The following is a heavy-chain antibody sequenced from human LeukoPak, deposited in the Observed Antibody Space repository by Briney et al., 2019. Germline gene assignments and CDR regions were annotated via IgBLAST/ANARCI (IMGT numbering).Heavy chain of an antibody. V-gene: IGHV4-39*01. Sequence: SETLSLTCTVSGVSISSSYSYWGWIRQPPGMGLEWIGSIYYTGNTYYNASLKSQVSISIDTSKNQFSLKLSSVTAADTAVYYCARGLWFGDENPPYFDYWGQGILVTVSS. CDR3: ARGLWFGDENPPYFDY. CDR1: GVSISSSYSY. J-gene: IGHJ4*02. D-gene: IGHD3-10*01. CDR2: IYYTGNT.